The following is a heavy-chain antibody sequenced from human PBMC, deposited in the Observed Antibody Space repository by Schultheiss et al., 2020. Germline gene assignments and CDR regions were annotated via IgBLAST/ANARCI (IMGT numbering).Heavy chain of an antibody. Sequence: SETLSLTCTVSGGSISSYYWSWIRQPPGKGLEWIGYIYYSGSTNYNPSLKSRVTISVDTSKNQFSLKLSSVTAADTAVYYCARRVEMATKRYWYFDLWGRGTLVTVSS. CDR3: ARRVEMATKRYWYFDL. CDR1: GGSISSYY. D-gene: IGHD5-24*01. J-gene: IGHJ2*01. CDR2: IYYSGST. V-gene: IGHV4-59*12.